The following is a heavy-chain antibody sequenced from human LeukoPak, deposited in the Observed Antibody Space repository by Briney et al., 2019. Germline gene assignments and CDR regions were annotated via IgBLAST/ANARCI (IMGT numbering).Heavy chain of an antibody. V-gene: IGHV3-30-3*01. J-gene: IGHJ6*03. CDR1: GFTFSSSA. D-gene: IGHD6-19*01. CDR2: ISYDGGDK. Sequence: GRSLRLSCAASGFTFSSSAVHWVRQAPGKGLEWVAVISYDGGDKYYADSVKGRFTISRDNSKNTLYLQVNSLRAEDTAVYYCAAGPSYSSGWYNPGRYYYYYYMDVWGKGTTVTVSS. CDR3: AAGPSYSSGWYNPGRYYYYYYMDV.